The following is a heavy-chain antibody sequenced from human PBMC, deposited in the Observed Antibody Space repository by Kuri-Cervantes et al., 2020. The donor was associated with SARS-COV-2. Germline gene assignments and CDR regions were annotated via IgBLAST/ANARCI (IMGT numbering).Heavy chain of an antibody. CDR1: GFTFSSYA. CDR3: ARDPTNYYDSSGYLDY. V-gene: IGHV3-30-3*01. Sequence: GESLKISCAASGFTFSSYAMHWVRQAPGKGLEWVAVISYDGSNKYYADSVKGRFTISRDNSKNTLHLQMNSLRAEDTAVYYCARDPTNYYDSSGYLDYWGQGTLVTVSS. CDR2: ISYDGSNK. D-gene: IGHD3-22*01. J-gene: IGHJ4*02.